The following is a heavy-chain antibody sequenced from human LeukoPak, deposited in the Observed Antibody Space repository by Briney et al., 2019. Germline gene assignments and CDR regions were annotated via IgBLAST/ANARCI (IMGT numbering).Heavy chain of an antibody. CDR2: MYHSGST. V-gene: IGHV4-38-2*01. CDR3: ARTQSSGIVGATTQFDY. CDR1: GYSISSGYY. J-gene: IGHJ4*02. D-gene: IGHD1-26*01. Sequence: SETLSLTCAVSGYSISSGYYWGWIRQPPGKGLEWIGSMYHSGSTYYNSSLKSRVTISVDTSENQFSLKLTSVTAADTAVYFCARTQSSGIVGATTQFDYWGQGTLVTVSS.